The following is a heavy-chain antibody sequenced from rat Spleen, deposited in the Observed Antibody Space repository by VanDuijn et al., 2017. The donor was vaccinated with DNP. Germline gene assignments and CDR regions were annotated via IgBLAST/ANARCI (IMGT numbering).Heavy chain of an antibody. D-gene: IGHD1-12*02. Sequence: EVQLVESGGGLVQPGRSLKLSCAASGFTFSDYYMAWVRQAPPKGLEWVAYSSYDGVNTYNGDSVKGRFTISRDNAKSTLYLQMNSLRSEDMATYFCVRPHHYAGSYPRYWGQGVMVTVSS. CDR3: VRPHHYAGSYPRY. CDR2: SSYDGVNT. V-gene: IGHV5-22*01. CDR1: GFTFSDYY. J-gene: IGHJ2*01.